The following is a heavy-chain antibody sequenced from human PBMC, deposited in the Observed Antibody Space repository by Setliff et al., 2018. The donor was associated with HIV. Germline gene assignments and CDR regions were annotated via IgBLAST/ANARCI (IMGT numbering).Heavy chain of an antibody. CDR3: ARGDIAARPPGQANQRYFNY. V-gene: IGHV3-20*04. CDR2: INWNGGST. Sequence: GGSLRLSCAASGFTFDDYGMSWVRQAPGKGLEWVSGINWNGGSTGYADSVKGRFIISRDNAKNYLYLHMHGLSAEDTAVFYCARGDIAARPPGQANQRYFNYWGQGTLVTVSS. J-gene: IGHJ4*02. D-gene: IGHD6-6*01. CDR1: GFTFDDYG.